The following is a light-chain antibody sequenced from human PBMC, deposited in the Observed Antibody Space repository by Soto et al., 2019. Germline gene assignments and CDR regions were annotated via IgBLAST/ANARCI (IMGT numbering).Light chain of an antibody. CDR1: QTVRNNY. J-gene: IGKJ4*01. V-gene: IGKV3-11*01. Sequence: EFVLTQSPGTLSLSPGERATLSCRASQTVRNNYLAWYQQKPGQAPRLLIYDASNRATGIPARFSGSGSGTDFTLTISSLEPEDFAVYYCQQRSNWPSLTFGGGTKVDIK. CDR2: DAS. CDR3: QQRSNWPSLT.